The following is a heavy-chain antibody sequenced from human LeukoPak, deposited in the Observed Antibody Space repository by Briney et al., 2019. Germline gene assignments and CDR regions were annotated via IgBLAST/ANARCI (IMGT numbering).Heavy chain of an antibody. D-gene: IGHD2-15*01. V-gene: IGHV1-2*06. CDR2: INPNSGGT. J-gene: IGHJ4*02. CDR1: GYTFTGYY. Sequence: GASVKVSCKASGYTFTGYYMHWVRQAPGQGLEWMGRINPNSGGTNYAQKFQGRVTMTRDTSISTAYMELSRLRSDDTAVYYCARDKGSGGSCYLDYWGQGTLVTASS. CDR3: ARDKGSGGSCYLDY.